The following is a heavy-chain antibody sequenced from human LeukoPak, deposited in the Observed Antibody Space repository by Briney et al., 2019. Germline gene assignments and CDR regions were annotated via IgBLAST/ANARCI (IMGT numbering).Heavy chain of an antibody. Sequence: ASVKVSCKASGYTFIGYYMHWVRQAPGQGLEWVGWINPNSGGTNYAQKFQGRVTMTRDTSISTAYMELSRLRSDDTAVYYCARDLYFDWLSPGGYYYYYMDVWGKGTTVTISS. CDR2: INPNSGGT. V-gene: IGHV1-2*02. CDR3: ARDLYFDWLSPGGYYYYYMDV. J-gene: IGHJ6*03. CDR1: GYTFIGYY. D-gene: IGHD3-9*01.